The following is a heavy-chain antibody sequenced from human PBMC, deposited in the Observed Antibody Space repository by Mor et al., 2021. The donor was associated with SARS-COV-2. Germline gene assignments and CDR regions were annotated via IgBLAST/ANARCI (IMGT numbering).Heavy chain of an antibody. J-gene: IGHJ4*02. CDR3: ARVQGYGDYLFDY. D-gene: IGHD4-17*01. Sequence: YYNPSLKSRVTISVDTSKNQFSLKLSSVTAADTAVYYCARVQGYGDYLFDYWGQGT. V-gene: IGHV4-30-2*04.